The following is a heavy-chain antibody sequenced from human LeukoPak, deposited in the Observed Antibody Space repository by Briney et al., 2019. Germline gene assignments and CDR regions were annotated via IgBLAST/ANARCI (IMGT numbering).Heavy chain of an antibody. CDR1: GFTFSSYS. V-gene: IGHV3-21*01. CDR2: ISSSSSYI. Sequence: AGGSLRLSCAASGFTFSSYSMNWVRQAPGKGLEWVSSISSSSSYIYHADSVKGRFTISRDNAKNSLYLQMNSLRAEDTAVYYCARDLGSSGWWGGFDFWGQGTLVTVSS. J-gene: IGHJ4*02. CDR3: ARDLGSSGWWGGFDF. D-gene: IGHD6-19*01.